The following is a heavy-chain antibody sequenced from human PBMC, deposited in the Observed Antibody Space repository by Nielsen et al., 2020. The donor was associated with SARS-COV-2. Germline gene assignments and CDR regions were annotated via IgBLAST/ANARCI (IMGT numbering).Heavy chain of an antibody. CDR2: ISYGGDNE. D-gene: IGHD2-2*01. CDR3: ARETIDHTSSFIDY. J-gene: IGHJ4*02. V-gene: IGHV3-30-3*01. CDR1: GFTFSKFP. Sequence: GGSLRLSCRASGFTFSKFPMHWVRQAPGKGLEWLAIISYGGDNEHYADSVKGRFTVSRDNSKDTLHLQMSSLNPEDTAVYFCARETIDHTSSFIDYWGQGTLVTVSS.